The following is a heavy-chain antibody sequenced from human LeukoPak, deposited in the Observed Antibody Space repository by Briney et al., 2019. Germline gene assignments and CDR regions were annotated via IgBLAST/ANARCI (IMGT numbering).Heavy chain of an antibody. CDR3: ARVAVYSGSYYVAY. CDR1: GFTFSSYW. V-gene: IGHV3-7*01. J-gene: IGHJ4*02. D-gene: IGHD1-26*01. CDR2: IKQDGSEK. Sequence: GGSLRLSCAASGFTFSSYWMSWVRQAPGKGLEWVANIKQDGSEKYYVDSVKGRFTISRDNAKNSLYLQMNSLRAEDTAVYYCARVAVYSGSYYVAYWGLGTLVTVSS.